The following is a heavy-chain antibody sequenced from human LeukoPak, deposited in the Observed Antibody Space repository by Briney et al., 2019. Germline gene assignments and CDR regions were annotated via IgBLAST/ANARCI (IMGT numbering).Heavy chain of an antibody. CDR3: ARDPQYYYYGMDV. V-gene: IGHV3-11*01. CDR2: ISSSCSTI. CDR1: GFTFSDYY. Sequence: PGGSLRLSRAASGFTFSDYYMSWIREAPGKGLEWVSYISSSCSTIYYADSVKGRFTIYRDNAKNSLYLQMNSLRAEDTAVYYCARDPQYYYYGMDVWGQGTTVTVSS. J-gene: IGHJ6*02.